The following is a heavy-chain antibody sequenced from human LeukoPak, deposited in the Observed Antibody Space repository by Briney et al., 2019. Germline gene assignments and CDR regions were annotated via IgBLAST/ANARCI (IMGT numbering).Heavy chain of an antibody. Sequence: PGGSLRLSCAASGFTFSSYSMNWVRQAPGKGLEWVSSISSSSSDIYYADSVKGRFTISRDNAKNSLYLQMSSLRAEDTAVYYCASSAGGSSGAFDIWGQGTMVTVSS. D-gene: IGHD6-6*01. CDR3: ASSAGGSSGAFDI. J-gene: IGHJ3*02. CDR1: GFTFSSYS. CDR2: ISSSSSDI. V-gene: IGHV3-21*01.